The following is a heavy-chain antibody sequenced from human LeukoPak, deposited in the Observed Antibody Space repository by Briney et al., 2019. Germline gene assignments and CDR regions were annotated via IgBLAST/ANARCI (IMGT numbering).Heavy chain of an antibody. J-gene: IGHJ6*02. V-gene: IGHV4-59*08. Sequence: SQTLSLTCTVSGGSISGDFWSCIRQPPGQGLEFIGYIYYTGATLYNPSLKSRVTMSVDTSKNQFSLKLSSVTAADTAVYYCARHDPVGYYQHGMDVWGQGTTVTVSS. D-gene: IGHD2-15*01. CDR1: GGSISGDF. CDR3: ARHDPVGYYQHGMDV. CDR2: IYYTGAT.